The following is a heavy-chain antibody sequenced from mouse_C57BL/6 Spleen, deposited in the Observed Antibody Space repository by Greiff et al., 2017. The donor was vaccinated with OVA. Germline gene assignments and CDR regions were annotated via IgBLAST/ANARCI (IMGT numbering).Heavy chain of an antibody. CDR1: GYTFTDYE. CDR3: TRGGTTVVAPFDV. J-gene: IGHJ1*03. V-gene: IGHV1-15*01. D-gene: IGHD1-1*01. CDR2: IDPETGGT. Sequence: VQLQESGAELVRPGASVTLSCKASGYTFTDYEMHWVKQTPVHGLEWIGAIDPETGGTAYNQKFKGKAILTADKSSSTAYMELRSLTSEDSAVYYCTRGGTTVVAPFDVWGTGTTVTVSS.